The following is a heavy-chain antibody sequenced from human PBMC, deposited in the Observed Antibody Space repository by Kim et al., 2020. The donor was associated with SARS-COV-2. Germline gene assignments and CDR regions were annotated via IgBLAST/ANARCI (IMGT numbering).Heavy chain of an antibody. CDR1: GYTFTGYY. Sequence: ASVKVSCKASGYTFTGYYMHWVRQAPGQGLEWMGRINPNSGGTNYAQKFQGRVTMTRDTSISTAYMELSRLRSDDTAVYYCASDNWNSEDAFDIWGQGTMVTVSS. CDR2: INPNSGGT. CDR3: ASDNWNSEDAFDI. V-gene: IGHV1-2*06. D-gene: IGHD1-7*01. J-gene: IGHJ3*02.